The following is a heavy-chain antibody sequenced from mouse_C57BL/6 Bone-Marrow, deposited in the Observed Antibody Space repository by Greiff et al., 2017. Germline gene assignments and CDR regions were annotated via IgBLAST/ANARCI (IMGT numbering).Heavy chain of an antibody. CDR3: ARERGGPYCFGY. CDR2: ISYDGSN. V-gene: IGHV3-6*01. J-gene: IGHJ2*01. CDR1: GYSITSGYY. Sequence: DVKLQESGPGLVKPSQSLSLTCSVTGYSITSGYYWNWIRQFPGNKLEWMGYISYDGSNNYNPSLKNRISITRDTSKNQFFLQLNSVTTEDTATYYWARERGGPYCFGYWGQGTTLTVSA. D-gene: IGHD1-1*02.